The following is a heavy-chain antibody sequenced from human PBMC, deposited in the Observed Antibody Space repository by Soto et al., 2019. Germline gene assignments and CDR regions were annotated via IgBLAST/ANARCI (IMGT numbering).Heavy chain of an antibody. D-gene: IGHD2-8*02. CDR2: ISSSSSTI. Sequence: EVQLVESGGGLVQPGGSLRLSCAASGFTFSSYSMNWVRQAPGKGLEWVSYISSSSSTIYYADSVKGRFTISRDNAKNSLYLQINSLRAEDTAVYYCVYGYGNYYDYYMDVWGKGTTVTVSS. J-gene: IGHJ6*03. V-gene: IGHV3-48*01. CDR3: VYGYGNYYDYYMDV. CDR1: GFTFSSYS.